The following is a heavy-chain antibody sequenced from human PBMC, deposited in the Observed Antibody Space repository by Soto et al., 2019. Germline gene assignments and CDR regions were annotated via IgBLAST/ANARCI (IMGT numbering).Heavy chain of an antibody. CDR1: VFIVTSNY. V-gene: IGHV3-53*01. J-gene: IGHJ4*02. Sequence: PVGSLRLSCAASVFIVTSNYMTWVRQAPGKGLECVSVIYAGGNTYYPDSVKGRFTISSDNSKNTLFLQVNNLRAEDTAVYYCARVTTFYDILPSSYDVNYFDYWGQGTRFTGSS. CDR3: ARVTTFYDILPSSYDVNYFDY. D-gene: IGHD3-9*01. CDR2: IYAGGNT.